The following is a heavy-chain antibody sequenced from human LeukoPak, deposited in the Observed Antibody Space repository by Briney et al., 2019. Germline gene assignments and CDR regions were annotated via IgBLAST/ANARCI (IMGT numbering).Heavy chain of an antibody. J-gene: IGHJ4*02. V-gene: IGHV3-74*01. CDR3: ARDEDYDFWSGYYGY. CDR1: GFTFSSYW. Sequence: AGGSLRLSCAASGFTFSSYWVHWVRQAPGKGLVWVSRINSDGSSTSYADSVKGRFTISRDNAKNTLYLQMNSLRAEDTAVYYCARDEDYDFWSGYYGYWGQGTLVTVSS. CDR2: INSDGSST. D-gene: IGHD3-3*01.